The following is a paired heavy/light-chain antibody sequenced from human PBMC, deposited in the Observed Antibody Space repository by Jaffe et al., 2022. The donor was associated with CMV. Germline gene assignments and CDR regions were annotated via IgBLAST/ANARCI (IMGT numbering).Heavy chain of an antibody. CDR2: ISTGGTSI. D-gene: IGHD5-18*01. Sequence: EVQMVGSGGDLVQPGGSLRLSCAASGFIFSNYEMHWVRQAPGKGLEWISYISTGGTSINYADSVKGRFTISRDNAKNSLYLQMNSLRAEDTAFYYCASGYINAVDYWGQGTLVTVSS. V-gene: IGHV3-48*03. CDR3: ASGYINAVDY. J-gene: IGHJ4*02. CDR1: GFIFSNYE.
Light chain of an antibody. V-gene: IGKV3-11*01. J-gene: IGKJ5*01. Sequence: EIVLTQSPATLSLSPGERATLSCRASQSVGNYLVWYQQKPGQAPRLLIYDASNRATGIPARFSGSGSGTDFTLTISSLEPEDFAVYYCQQRTNWPLSFGQGTRLEIK. CDR2: DAS. CDR1: QSVGNY. CDR3: QQRTNWPLS.